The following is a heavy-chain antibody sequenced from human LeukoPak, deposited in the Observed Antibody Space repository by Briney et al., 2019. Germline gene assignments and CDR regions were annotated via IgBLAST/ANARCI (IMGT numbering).Heavy chain of an antibody. CDR1: GFTFSSYS. D-gene: IGHD5-18*01. V-gene: IGHV3-21*01. CDR2: ISSSSSYI. Sequence: PGGSLRLSCAASGFTFSSYSMNWVRQPPGKGLEWVSSISSSSSYIYYADSVKGRFTISRDNAKNSLYLQMNSLRAEDTAVYYCARDVLRGYKAFDYWGQGTLVTVSS. J-gene: IGHJ4*02. CDR3: ARDVLRGYKAFDY.